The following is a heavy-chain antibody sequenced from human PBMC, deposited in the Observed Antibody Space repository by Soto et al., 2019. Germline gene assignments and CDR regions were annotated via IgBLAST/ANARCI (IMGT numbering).Heavy chain of an antibody. J-gene: IGHJ4*02. Sequence: SETLSLTCTVSSGSISIYYWSWIRQPPGKGLEWIGYIYYSGSTNYNPSLKSRVTISVDTSKNQFSLKLSSVTAADTAVYYCASGNGYYFEHWGQGTQVTVSS. CDR3: ASGNGYYFEH. V-gene: IGHV4-59*01. CDR2: IYYSGST. CDR1: SGSISIYY. D-gene: IGHD1-26*01.